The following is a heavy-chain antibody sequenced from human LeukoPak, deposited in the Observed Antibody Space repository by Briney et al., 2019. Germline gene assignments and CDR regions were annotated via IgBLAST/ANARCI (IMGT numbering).Heavy chain of an antibody. J-gene: IGHJ4*02. V-gene: IGHV3-33*01. CDR3: ARDHGAHPVVVPAAVDY. CDR1: GCTFSSYG. Sequence: GGSLRLSCAASGCTFSSYGMHWVRQAPGKGLEWVAVIWYDGSNKYYADSVKGRVTISRDNSTHTLYLQMNSLRAEDTAVYYCARDHGAHPVVVPAAVDYWGQGTLVTVSS. D-gene: IGHD2-2*01. CDR2: IWYDGSNK.